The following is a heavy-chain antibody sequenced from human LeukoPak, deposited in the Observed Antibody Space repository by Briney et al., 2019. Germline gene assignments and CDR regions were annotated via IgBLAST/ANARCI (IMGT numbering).Heavy chain of an antibody. CDR2: LYWDDDK. J-gene: IGHJ4*02. Sequence: GPTLANPTQTLTLTCTFPGFSLSTRGVGVGWIRQPPGKTLEWLALLYWDDDKRYSPSLTSRLTLTRDTSKNQVVLPMTNMAPVDTATYYCAHTSRTYSSGSFYYWGQGTLVTVSS. D-gene: IGHD6-19*01. CDR1: GFSLSTRGVG. V-gene: IGHV2-5*02. CDR3: AHTSRTYSSGSFYY.